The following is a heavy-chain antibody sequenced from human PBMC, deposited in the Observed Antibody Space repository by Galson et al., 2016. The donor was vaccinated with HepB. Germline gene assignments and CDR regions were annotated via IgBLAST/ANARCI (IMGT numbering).Heavy chain of an antibody. CDR2: IRGSDYV. J-gene: IGHJ3*02. V-gene: IGHV3-21*01. D-gene: IGHD6-13*01. CDR3: ARDDGAAGGFDYAFDI. Sequence: SLRLSCAASGITLSSHTMNWVRQAPGRGLEWVASIRGSDYVYYADSLQGRFTISRDNVKNSLYLQMSRLRPEDTALYYCARDDGAAGGFDYAFDIWGQGTMVTVSS. CDR1: GITLSSHT.